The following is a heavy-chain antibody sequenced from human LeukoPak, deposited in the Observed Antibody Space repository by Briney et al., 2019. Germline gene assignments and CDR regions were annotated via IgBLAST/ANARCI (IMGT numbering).Heavy chain of an antibody. J-gene: IGHJ4*02. Sequence: PSETLSLTCTVSGGSISSSSYYWGWIRQPPGKGLEWIGSIYYSGSTYYNPSLKSRVTISVDTSKNQFSLKLSSVTAADTAVYYCPITMVRGVIDFDYWGQGTLVTVSS. V-gene: IGHV4-39*07. CDR3: PITMVRGVIDFDY. CDR1: GGSISSSSYY. D-gene: IGHD3-10*01. CDR2: IYYSGST.